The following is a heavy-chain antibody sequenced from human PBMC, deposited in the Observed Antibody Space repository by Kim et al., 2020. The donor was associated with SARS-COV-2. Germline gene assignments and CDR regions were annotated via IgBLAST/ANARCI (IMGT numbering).Heavy chain of an antibody. J-gene: IGHJ5*02. CDR3: ARRALNWFDP. Sequence: YSNPSLKSRVTISVDTSKNQFSLKLSSVTAADTAVYYCARRALNWFDPWGQGTLVTVSS. V-gene: IGHV4-39*01.